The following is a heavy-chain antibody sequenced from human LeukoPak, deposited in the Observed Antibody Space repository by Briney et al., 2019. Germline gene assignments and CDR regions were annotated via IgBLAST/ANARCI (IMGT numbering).Heavy chain of an antibody. J-gene: IGHJ6*03. CDR3: QKEGTQGAHHYMDV. CDR2: ISSTISTI. V-gene: IGHV3-48*01. CDR1: GFTFRTYS. Sequence: GGSLRLSCAASGFTFRTYSMNWVRQAPGKGLEWVSFISSTISTIFYADSVKGRFTISRDNAKNSLYLQMNSLRAEDTAVYYCQKEGTQGAHHYMDVWGKGTTVIVSS. D-gene: IGHD1-1*01.